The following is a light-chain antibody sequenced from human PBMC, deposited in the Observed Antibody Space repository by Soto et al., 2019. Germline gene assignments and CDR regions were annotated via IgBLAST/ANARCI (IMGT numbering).Light chain of an antibody. Sequence: DIQMTQSPSTLSASVGDRVTITCRASQSIGSWLAWYQQKPGKAPNLLIYKASSLESGVPSRFSGSGSGTEFTLTISSLQPDDFATYYCQQYNNYPRWTFGQGTKVEIK. CDR2: KAS. V-gene: IGKV1-5*03. J-gene: IGKJ1*01. CDR1: QSIGSW. CDR3: QQYNNYPRWT.